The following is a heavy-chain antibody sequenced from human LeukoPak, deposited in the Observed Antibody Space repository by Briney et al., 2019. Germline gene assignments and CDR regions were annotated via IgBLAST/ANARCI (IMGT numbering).Heavy chain of an antibody. J-gene: IGHJ4*02. CDR3: ARVNPAYYDILTGYYF. V-gene: IGHV1-18*01. D-gene: IGHD3-9*01. CDR1: GYTFTSYG. CDR2: ISAYNGNT. Sequence: GASVKVSCKASGYTFTSYGISWVRQATGQGLEWMGWISAYNGNTNYAQKLQGRVTMTTDTSTSTAYMELRSLRSDDTAVYYCARVNPAYYDILTGYYFWGQGTLVTVSS.